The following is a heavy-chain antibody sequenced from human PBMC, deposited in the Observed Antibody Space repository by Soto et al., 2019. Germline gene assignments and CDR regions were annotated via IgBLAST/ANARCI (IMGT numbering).Heavy chain of an antibody. CDR2: ISAYNGNT. D-gene: IGHD3-10*01. J-gene: IGHJ4*02. CDR1: GYTFTSYG. Sequence: GASVKVSCKASGYTFTSYGISWVRQAPGQGLEGMGWISAYNGNTNYAQKLQGRVTMTTDTSTSTAYMELRSLRSDDTAVYYCARDYGSGTSTGFDYWGQGTLVTVSS. CDR3: ARDYGSGTSTGFDY. V-gene: IGHV1-18*01.